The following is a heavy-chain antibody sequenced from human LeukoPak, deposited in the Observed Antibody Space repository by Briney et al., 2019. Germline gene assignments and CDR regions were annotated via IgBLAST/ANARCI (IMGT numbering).Heavy chain of an antibody. CDR3: TTFDM. V-gene: IGHV3-30*03. CDR2: ISSDGSNK. J-gene: IGHJ3*02. CDR1: GFTFTNYG. Sequence: PGRSLRLSCAASGFTFTNYGIHWVRLAPGKGLEWVAVISSDGSNKHYADSVKGRFTISRDDSKNTLYLQMNSPRVDDTALYYCTTFDMWGQGTMVTVSS.